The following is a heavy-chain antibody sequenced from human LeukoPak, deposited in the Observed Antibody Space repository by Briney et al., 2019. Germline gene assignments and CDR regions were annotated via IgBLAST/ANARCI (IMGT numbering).Heavy chain of an antibody. CDR2: ISSSSSTI. D-gene: IGHD6-13*01. CDR1: GFTFSSYS. J-gene: IGHJ4*02. Sequence: GGSLRLSCAASGFTFSSYSMNWVRQAPGKGLEWVSYISSSSSTIYYADSVKGRFTISRDNSKNTLYLQMNSLRAEDTAVYYCAKNNIAAVGGLDYWGQGTLVTVSS. CDR3: AKNNIAAVGGLDY. V-gene: IGHV3-48*01.